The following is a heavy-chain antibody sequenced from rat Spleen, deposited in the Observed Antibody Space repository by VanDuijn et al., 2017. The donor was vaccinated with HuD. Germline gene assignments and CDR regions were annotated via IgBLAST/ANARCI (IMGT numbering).Heavy chain of an antibody. CDR1: GFTFSDYN. V-gene: IGHV5-7*01. CDR3: TTDHNNFYVMDA. CDR2: ISYDGSGT. J-gene: IGHJ4*01. Sequence: EVQLVESGGGLVQPGRSLKLSCAASGFTFSDYNMAWVRQAPKKGLEWVATISYDGSGTFYRDSVKGRFTVSRDNAKSTLYLQMDSLRSEDTATYYCTTDHNNFYVMDAWGQGASVTVSS. D-gene: IGHD1-10*01.